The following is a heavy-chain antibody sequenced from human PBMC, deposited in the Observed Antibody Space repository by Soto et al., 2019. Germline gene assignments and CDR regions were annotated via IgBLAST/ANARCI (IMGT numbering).Heavy chain of an antibody. J-gene: IGHJ6*02. CDR1: GGSISSYY. CDR2: IYTSGST. V-gene: IGHV4-4*07. Sequence: PSETLSLTCTVSGGSISSYYWSWIRQPAGKGLEWIGRIYTSGSTNNNPSLNSRVTMSVDTSKNQFSLKLSYVTAADTAVYYCARENSMATIHYYYYGMDVWGQGTTVTVSS. D-gene: IGHD5-12*01. CDR3: ARENSMATIHYYYYGMDV.